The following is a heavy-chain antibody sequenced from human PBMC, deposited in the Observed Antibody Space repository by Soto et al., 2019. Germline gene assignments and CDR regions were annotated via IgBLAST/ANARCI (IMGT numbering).Heavy chain of an antibody. J-gene: IGHJ4*02. Sequence: SVKVSCKASGGTFSSYAISWVRQAPGQGLEWMGGIIPIFGTANYAQKFQGRVTITADESTSTAYMELNSLRSEDTAVYYCARVPRVGATDSTVDYWGQGTLVTVS. CDR3: ARVPRVGATDSTVDY. CDR1: GGTFSSYA. D-gene: IGHD1-26*01. V-gene: IGHV1-69*13. CDR2: IIPIFGTA.